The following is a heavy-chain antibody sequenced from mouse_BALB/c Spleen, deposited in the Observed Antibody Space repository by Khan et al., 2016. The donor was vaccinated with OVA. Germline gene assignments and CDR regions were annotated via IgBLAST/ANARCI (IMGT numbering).Heavy chain of an antibody. CDR2: INTYTGEP. CDR3: ARPPYFSYVLDN. D-gene: IGHD2-10*01. V-gene: IGHV9-3-1*01. CDR1: GHTFTKFG. J-gene: IGHJ4*01. Sequence: QIRLVQSGPEVKKPGETVKISCKASGHTFTKFGMNWVKQAPGKGLKWMGWINTYTGEPTYADDFNGRFAFSLETSASTAYLQINNLKNEDTATYFCARPPYFSYVLDNWGQGTSVTVCS.